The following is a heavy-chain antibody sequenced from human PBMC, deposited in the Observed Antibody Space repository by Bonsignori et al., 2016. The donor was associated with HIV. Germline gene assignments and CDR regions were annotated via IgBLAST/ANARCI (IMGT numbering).Heavy chain of an antibody. D-gene: IGHD6-13*01. CDR3: AAGTGGSSFDY. CDR1: GFTFSSYD. J-gene: IGHJ4*02. V-gene: IGHV3-13*01. Sequence: GESLKISCAASGFTFSSYDSALGPPSYXKRSGWVSAIGTAGDTYYPGSVKGRFTISRENAKNSLYLQMNSLRAGDTAVYYCAAGTGGSSFDYWGQGTLVTVSS. CDR2: IGTAGDT.